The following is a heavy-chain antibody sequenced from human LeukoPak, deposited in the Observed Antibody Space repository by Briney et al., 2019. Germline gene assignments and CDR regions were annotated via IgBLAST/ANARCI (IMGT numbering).Heavy chain of an antibody. CDR3: TTESYDT. V-gene: IGHV3-15*01. Sequence: GGSLRLSCAASGFTFSNVWMSWVRQAPGKGLEWVGRIISKTDGGTTDYASPGKGRFTISRDDSKNTLYLQMNSLKTEDTAVYYCTTESYDTWGQGTLVTVSS. D-gene: IGHD3-16*01. CDR1: GFTFSNVW. J-gene: IGHJ4*02. CDR2: IISKTDGGTT.